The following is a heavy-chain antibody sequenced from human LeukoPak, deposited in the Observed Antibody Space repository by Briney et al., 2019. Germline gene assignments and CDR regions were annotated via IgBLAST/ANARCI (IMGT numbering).Heavy chain of an antibody. D-gene: IGHD3-3*01. Sequence: GGSLRLSCSASGFAFSSYAMHWVRQAPGKGLEYVSGISSNGGSTYYADSVKGRFTISRDNSKNTLNLQMSSLRAEDTAVYYCVKSPSYDFWSGYLYYFDYWGQGTLVTVSS. J-gene: IGHJ4*02. CDR2: ISSNGGST. CDR3: VKSPSYDFWSGYLYYFDY. V-gene: IGHV3-64D*09. CDR1: GFAFSSYA.